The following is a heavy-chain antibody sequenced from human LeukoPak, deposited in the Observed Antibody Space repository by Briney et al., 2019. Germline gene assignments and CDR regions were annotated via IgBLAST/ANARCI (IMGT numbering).Heavy chain of an antibody. V-gene: IGHV3-53*01. J-gene: IGHJ4*02. D-gene: IGHD2-15*01. CDR1: RFTVSRNY. CDR3: AKEGEAGSHFDF. CDR2: IYSGGNT. Sequence: GGSLRLSCAASRFTVSRNYMSWVRQAPGKGLEWVSVIYSGGNTYYADSVKGRFTISRDNSKNTLYLQINSLRAEDTAVYYCAKEGEAGSHFDFWGQGTLVTVSS.